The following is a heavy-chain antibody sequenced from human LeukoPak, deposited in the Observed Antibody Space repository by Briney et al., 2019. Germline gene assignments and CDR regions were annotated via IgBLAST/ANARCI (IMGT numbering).Heavy chain of an antibody. CDR2: IWYDGSNK. D-gene: IGHD3-16*02. J-gene: IGHJ4*02. CDR1: GYTFTGYY. CDR3: AKEAYDYVWGSYLFDY. Sequence: SCKASGYTFTGYYMHWVRQAPGKGLEWVAVIWYDGSNKYYADSVKGRFTISRDNSKNTLYLQMNSLRAEDTAVYYCAKEAYDYVWGSYLFDYWGQGTLVTVSS. V-gene: IGHV3-33*06.